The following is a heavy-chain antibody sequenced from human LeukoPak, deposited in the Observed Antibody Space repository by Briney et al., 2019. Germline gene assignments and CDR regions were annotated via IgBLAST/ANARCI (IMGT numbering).Heavy chain of an antibody. Sequence: GGSLRLSCGASGFTLSNYAMSWVRQAPGKGLEWVSGISDSGGDTYYADSVKGRFTISRDNSKNTLYLQMNSLRAEDTAVYYCAKRVAYSSSSVYMDVWGKGTTVTVSS. CDR3: AKRVAYSSSSVYMDV. CDR1: GFTLSNYA. D-gene: IGHD6-6*01. J-gene: IGHJ6*03. CDR2: ISDSGGDT. V-gene: IGHV3-23*01.